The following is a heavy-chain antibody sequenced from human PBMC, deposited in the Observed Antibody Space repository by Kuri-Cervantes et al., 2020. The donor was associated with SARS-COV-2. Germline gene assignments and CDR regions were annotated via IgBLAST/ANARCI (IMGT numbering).Heavy chain of an antibody. D-gene: IGHD3-22*01. CDR1: GYTFTSYD. CDR3: ASGYYYDSTTPLESGRSAFDI. Sequence: ASVKVSCKASGYTFTSYDINWLRQATGQGLEWMGWMNPNSGNTGYAQKFQGRVTITRNTSRSTAYMELSSLRSEDTAVYYCASGYYYDSTTPLESGRSAFDIWGQGTIVTVSS. V-gene: IGHV1-8*03. CDR2: MNPNSGNT. J-gene: IGHJ3*02.